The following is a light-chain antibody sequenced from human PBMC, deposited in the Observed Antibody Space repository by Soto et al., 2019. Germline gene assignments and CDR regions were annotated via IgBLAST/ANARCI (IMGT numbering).Light chain of an antibody. CDR1: QTVNSK. V-gene: IGKV3-15*01. CDR2: GAS. J-gene: IGKJ5*01. Sequence: EIVVTQSPATLSVSPGERVTLSCRTSQTVNSKLAWYQQQPGQAPRLLIHGASTRATDIPARFSGSGSGTEFTLTISSLQSEYFAIYYCQHYNNWPPITFGQGTRLEIK. CDR3: QHYNNWPPIT.